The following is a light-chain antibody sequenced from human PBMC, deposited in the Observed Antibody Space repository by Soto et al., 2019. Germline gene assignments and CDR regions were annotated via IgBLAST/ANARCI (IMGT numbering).Light chain of an antibody. V-gene: IGLV2-14*03. Sequence: QSALTQPASVSGSPGQSITISCTGTISDVGGYNFVSWYQQYPGKAPKLMICDVSNRPSGVSNRFSGSKSGNTASLTISGLQAEDEADYYCSSFTGINYVFGTGTKVTV. CDR2: DVS. CDR1: ISDVGGYNF. J-gene: IGLJ1*01. CDR3: SSFTGINYV.